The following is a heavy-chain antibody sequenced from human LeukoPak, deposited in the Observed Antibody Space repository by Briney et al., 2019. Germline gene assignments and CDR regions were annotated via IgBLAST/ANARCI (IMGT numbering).Heavy chain of an antibody. J-gene: IGHJ4*02. D-gene: IGHD5-18*01. Sequence: SETLSLTCTVSGGSISSSSYYWGWFRQPPGKGLEWIGSVYYSGSAYYNPSLKSRVTISVDTSKNQFPLRLSSVTAADTAVYYCARPRGDSYGYVDYWGQGTLVTVSS. V-gene: IGHV4-39*01. CDR2: VYYSGSA. CDR3: ARPRGDSYGYVDY. CDR1: GGSISSSSYY.